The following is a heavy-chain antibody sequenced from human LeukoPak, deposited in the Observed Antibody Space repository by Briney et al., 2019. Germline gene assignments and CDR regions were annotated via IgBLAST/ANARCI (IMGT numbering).Heavy chain of an antibody. V-gene: IGHV3-15*01. CDR2: IRTKIEGETT. CDR1: GFNFNYVW. CDR3: TTERNWELLRPYGLDI. D-gene: IGHD1-26*01. J-gene: IGHJ6*02. Sequence: GGSLRLSCAASGFNFNYVWMNWVRQAPGKGLEWVGRIRTKIEGETTDYGAPVKGRFTISRDDSKTTPFLQMNSLMTADSAVYYCTTERNWELLRPYGLDIWGQGTTVIVSS.